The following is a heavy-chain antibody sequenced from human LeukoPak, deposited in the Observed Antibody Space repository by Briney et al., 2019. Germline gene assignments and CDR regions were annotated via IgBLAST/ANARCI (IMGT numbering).Heavy chain of an antibody. CDR2: IIPIFGTA. CDR1: GGTFSSYA. Sequence: GASVKVSCKASGGTFSSYAISWVRQAPGQGLEWMGGIIPIFGTANYAQKFQGRVMITTDESTSTAYMELSSLRSEDTAVYYCARDGGRGGAPFDYWGQGTLVTVSS. CDR3: ARDGGRGGAPFDY. D-gene: IGHD3-16*01. J-gene: IGHJ4*02. V-gene: IGHV1-69*05.